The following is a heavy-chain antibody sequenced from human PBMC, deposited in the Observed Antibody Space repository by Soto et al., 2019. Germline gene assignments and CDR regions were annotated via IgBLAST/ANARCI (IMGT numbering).Heavy chain of an antibody. Sequence: SPTLASAASVLTFSSYGVHWVRQTPGKGLEWVAVIWYDGSNKYYADSVKGRFTISRDNSKNTLYLQMNSLRAEDTAVYYCARDQVVAAMVRVYYGMDVWGQGTTVTVSS. J-gene: IGHJ6*02. CDR1: VLTFSSYG. D-gene: IGHD3-10*01. CDR3: ARDQVVAAMVRVYYGMDV. CDR2: IWYDGSNK. V-gene: IGHV3-33*01.